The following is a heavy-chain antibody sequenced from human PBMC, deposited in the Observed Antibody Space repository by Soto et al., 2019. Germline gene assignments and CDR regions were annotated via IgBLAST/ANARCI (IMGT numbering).Heavy chain of an antibody. CDR3: ARYFLRGRFFDS. CDR2: SYDSGNT. CDR1: DGSFSSSYY. J-gene: IGHJ4*02. D-gene: IGHD3-10*01. V-gene: IGHV4-39*01. Sequence: QLQLQESGPGLVKPSETLSLTCSVSDGSFSSSYYWGWLRQAPGKGLEWLGNSYDSGNTYYNPSLKSRFAMTVDTSKNQFSLTLTSVTAADTAVYYCARYFLRGRFFDSWGQGTLVTVSS.